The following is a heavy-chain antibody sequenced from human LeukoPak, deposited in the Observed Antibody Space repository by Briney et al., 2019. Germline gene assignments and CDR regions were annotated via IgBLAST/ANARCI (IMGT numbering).Heavy chain of an antibody. V-gene: IGHV4-31*11. J-gene: IGHJ5*02. D-gene: IGHD3-22*01. CDR1: GGSISSGGYF. CDR2: SYGST. CDR3: AKIFHTDGYYLGEHLFDA. Sequence: PSETLSLTCAVSGGSISSGGYFWSWIRQHPGKGLEWIGYSYGSTNYNPSLKNRVTISVDTSKNQFSLRLTSVTAADTAIYYCAKIFHTDGYYLGEHLFDAWGQGTLVTVSS.